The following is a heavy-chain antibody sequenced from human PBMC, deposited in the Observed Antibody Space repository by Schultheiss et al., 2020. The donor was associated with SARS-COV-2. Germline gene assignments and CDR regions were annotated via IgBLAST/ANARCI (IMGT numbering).Heavy chain of an antibody. CDR3: AKEPLVVGMIVVVIPYFDY. V-gene: IGHV3-23*01. D-gene: IGHD3-22*01. Sequence: GGSLRLSCAASGFTFSSYWMSWVRQAPGKGLEWVSAISGSGGSTYYADSVKGRFTISRDNSKNTLYLQMNSLRAEDTAVYYCAKEPLVVGMIVVVIPYFDYWGQGTLVTVSS. CDR1: GFTFSSYW. J-gene: IGHJ4*02. CDR2: ISGSGGST.